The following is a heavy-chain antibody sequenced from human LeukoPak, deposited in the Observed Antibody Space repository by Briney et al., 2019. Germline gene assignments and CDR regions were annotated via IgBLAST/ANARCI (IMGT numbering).Heavy chain of an antibody. CDR1: GGSFSGYY. CDR3: ARIVRLGYCSSTSCSYNWFDP. Sequence: SETLSLTCAVYGGSFSGYYWSWIRQPPGKGLEWIGEINHSGSTNYNPSLKCRVTISVDTSKNQFSLKLSSVTAADTAVHYCARIVRLGYCSSTSCSYNWFDPWGQGTLVTVSS. V-gene: IGHV4-34*01. D-gene: IGHD2-2*01. CDR2: INHSGST. J-gene: IGHJ5*02.